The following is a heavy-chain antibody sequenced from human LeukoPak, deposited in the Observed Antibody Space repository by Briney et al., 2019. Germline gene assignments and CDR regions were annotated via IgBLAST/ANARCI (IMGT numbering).Heavy chain of an antibody. Sequence: GGSLRLSCAASGFLFSGSAMHWVRQASGKGLEWVAFIRYDGSNKYYADSVKGRFTISRDNSKNTLYLQMNSLRAEDTAVYYCAKDPGVFSSGEVVYWGQGTLVTVSS. J-gene: IGHJ4*02. CDR1: GFLFSGSA. CDR3: AKDPGVFSSGEVVY. D-gene: IGHD6-19*01. CDR2: IRYDGSNK. V-gene: IGHV3-30*02.